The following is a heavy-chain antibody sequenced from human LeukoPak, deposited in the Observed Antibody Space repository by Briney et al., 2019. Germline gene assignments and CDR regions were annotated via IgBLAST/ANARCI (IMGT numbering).Heavy chain of an antibody. CDR2: ISSSSSYT. V-gene: IGHV3-11*06. CDR1: GFTFSDYY. J-gene: IGHJ4*02. CDR3: ARRPTGGGGLTGYTN. Sequence: GGSLRLSCAASGFTFSDYYMSWIRQAPGKGLEWVSYISSSSSYTNYADSVKGRFTISRDNAKNSLYLQMNSLRAEDTAVYYCARRPTGGGGLTGYTNWGQGTLVTVSS. D-gene: IGHD3-9*01.